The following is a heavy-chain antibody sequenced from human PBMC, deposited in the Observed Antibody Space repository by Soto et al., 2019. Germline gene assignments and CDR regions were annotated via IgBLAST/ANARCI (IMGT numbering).Heavy chain of an antibody. Sequence: PGGSLRLSCVASGLTVSHNYMAWVRQAPEMGLEWVSILYTEGTTYYADSVKGRFTISRHSSKNTLFLQMDSLRAEDTAVYYCVRPRPSGENYGMDVWGQGTTVTVSS. CDR3: VRPRPSGENYGMDV. D-gene: IGHD3-16*01. J-gene: IGHJ6*02. CDR1: GLTVSHNY. V-gene: IGHV3-53*01. CDR2: LYTEGTT.